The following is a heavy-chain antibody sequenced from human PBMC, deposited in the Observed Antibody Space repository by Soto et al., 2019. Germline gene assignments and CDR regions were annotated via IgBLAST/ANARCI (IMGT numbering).Heavy chain of an antibody. D-gene: IGHD3-9*01. CDR1: GGSISSYY. Sequence: QVQLQESGPGLVKPSETLSLTRTVSGGSISSYYWSWIRQPPGKGLEWIGYIYYSGSTNYNPSLKSRVTISVDTSKNQFSLKLSSVTAADTAVYYCARILRTYYDILTGYPWVHYYGMDVWGQGTTVTVSS. CDR3: ARILRTYYDILTGYPWVHYYGMDV. J-gene: IGHJ6*02. V-gene: IGHV4-59*01. CDR2: IYYSGST.